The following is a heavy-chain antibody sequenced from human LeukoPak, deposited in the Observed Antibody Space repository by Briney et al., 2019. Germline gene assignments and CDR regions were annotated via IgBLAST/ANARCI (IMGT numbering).Heavy chain of an antibody. Sequence: PGGSLRLSCAASGFTFTNYAMSWVRQAPGKGLEWVSGISGGGGSTYYADSVKGRFTISKDNSKNTLYLQMNSLRAEDTAVYYCARDSSSSSSAGYFDYWGQGTLVTVSS. V-gene: IGHV3-23*01. CDR1: GFTFTNYA. CDR3: ARDSSSSSSAGYFDY. D-gene: IGHD6-13*01. CDR2: ISGGGGST. J-gene: IGHJ4*02.